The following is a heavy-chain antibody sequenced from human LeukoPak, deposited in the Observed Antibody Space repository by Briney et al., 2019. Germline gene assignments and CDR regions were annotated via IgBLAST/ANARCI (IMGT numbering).Heavy chain of an antibody. Sequence: PGGSLRLSCAASGFTFSSYAMSWVRQAPGAGLEWVTAISDNGHSTDYADSVKGRFAISRDNSNNRLYLQMYGLRAEDTAVYYCAKDRGDYYFDYWGQGTLVTVSS. CDR3: AKDRGDYYFDY. CDR2: ISDNGHST. CDR1: GFTFSSYA. V-gene: IGHV3-23*01. J-gene: IGHJ4*02. D-gene: IGHD2-21*02.